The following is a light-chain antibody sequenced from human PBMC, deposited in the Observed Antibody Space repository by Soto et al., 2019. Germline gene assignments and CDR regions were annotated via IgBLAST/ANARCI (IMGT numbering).Light chain of an antibody. CDR1: QSVNSNY. J-gene: IGKJ1*01. CDR2: GAS. CDR3: KQYDNAPRT. V-gene: IGKV3-20*01. Sequence: EIVVTQSPGTLSLSPGERATRSCRASQSVNSNYLAWYQQKPGQSPRLLMYGASSRATGIPDRFSGSGSGTDFTLTISRLEPEDFAVYYCKQYDNAPRTFGQGTKVEIK.